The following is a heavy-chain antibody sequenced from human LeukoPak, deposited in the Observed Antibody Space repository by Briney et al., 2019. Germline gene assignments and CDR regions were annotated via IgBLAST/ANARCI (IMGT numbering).Heavy chain of an antibody. Sequence: LTCAVYGGSFNGYYWTWIRQAPGKGLEWVSVIYSGGSTYYADSVKGRFTISRDNSKNTLYLQMNSLRAEDTAVYYCARGAYLARKFDYWGQGTLVTVSS. V-gene: IGHV3-66*01. CDR3: ARGAYLARKFDY. CDR1: GGSFNGYY. J-gene: IGHJ4*02. CDR2: IYSGGST. D-gene: IGHD1-26*01.